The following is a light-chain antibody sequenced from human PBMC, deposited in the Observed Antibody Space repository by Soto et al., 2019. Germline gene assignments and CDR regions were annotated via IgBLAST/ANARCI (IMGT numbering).Light chain of an antibody. CDR1: SSDVGIYNY. J-gene: IGLJ2*01. Sequence: QSALTQPRSVSGSPGQSVTISCTGTSSDVGIYNYVSWYQQHPGKGPKLIIYDVNKRPSGVPDRFSGSKSGNTASLTISGLQAEDEADYYCCSYAGSYSWVFGGGTQLTVL. CDR3: CSYAGSYSWV. V-gene: IGLV2-11*01. CDR2: DVN.